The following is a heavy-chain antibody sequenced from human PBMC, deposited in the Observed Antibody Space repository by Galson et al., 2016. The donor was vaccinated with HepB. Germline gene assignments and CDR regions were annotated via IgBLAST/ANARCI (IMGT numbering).Heavy chain of an antibody. D-gene: IGHD3-10*01. V-gene: IGHV3-43*01. CDR1: GFTFDDYT. CDR2: ISWDGLKT. Sequence: SLRLSCAASGFTFDDYTMHWVRQAPGKGLEWVSLISWDGLKTYYADSVKGRFTISRDNRKNSLYLQMDNLGNEDTASYYCGKDWGSLWESSGKGMDVWGQGTTVTVSS. J-gene: IGHJ6*02. CDR3: GKDWGSLWESSGKGMDV.